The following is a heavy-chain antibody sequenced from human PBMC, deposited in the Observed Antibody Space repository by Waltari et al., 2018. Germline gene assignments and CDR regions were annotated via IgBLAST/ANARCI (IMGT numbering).Heavy chain of an antibody. D-gene: IGHD1-26*01. Sequence: QVQLQESGPGLVKPSETLSLTCPVSGGSIRNYFRTWIRQPAGQGLEWIGRIYTSENTNYNPSLKSRVTMSVDTSKNQFSLKLNSVTAADTAVYYCARENRGRSYSHFDYWGQGTLVTVSS. V-gene: IGHV4-4*07. CDR1: GGSIRNYF. J-gene: IGHJ4*02. CDR3: ARENRGRSYSHFDY. CDR2: IYTSENT.